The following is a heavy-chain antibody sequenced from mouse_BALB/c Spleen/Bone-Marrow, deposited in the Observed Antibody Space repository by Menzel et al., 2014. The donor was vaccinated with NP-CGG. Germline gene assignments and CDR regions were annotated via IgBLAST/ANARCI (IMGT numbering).Heavy chain of an antibody. Sequence: ESGAELARPGASVKMSCKASGYTFTSYTMHWVKQRPGQGLEWIGYINPSSGYANYNQKFKDKAILTVDKSSSTAYMQLSSLTSEDSAVYYCARGSMILNYFDYWGQGTTLTVSS. D-gene: IGHD2-3*01. CDR1: GYTFTSYT. CDR3: ARGSMILNYFDY. V-gene: IGHV1-4*01. CDR2: INPSSGYA. J-gene: IGHJ2*01.